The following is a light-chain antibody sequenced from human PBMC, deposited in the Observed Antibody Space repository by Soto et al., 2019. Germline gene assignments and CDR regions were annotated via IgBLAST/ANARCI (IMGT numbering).Light chain of an antibody. Sequence: SRGTLSIYTGDSAQLCFRASQSVSSNLAWYQQKPGQAPRLLIYGASIRATGIPARFSGSGSGTDFTLTISSLEPEDFAVYYCQQRCKLWTFGQGPKVDIK. CDR2: GAS. CDR3: QQRCKLWT. CDR1: QSVSSN. J-gene: IGKJ1*01. V-gene: IGKV3-11*01.